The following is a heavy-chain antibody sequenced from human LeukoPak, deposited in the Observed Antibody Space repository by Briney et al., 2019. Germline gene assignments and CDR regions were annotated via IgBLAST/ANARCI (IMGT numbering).Heavy chain of an antibody. D-gene: IGHD6-19*01. CDR1: GYTLKNYG. CDR3: ARDPSNTSGWYIWFDF. CDR2: ISTYNGDT. Sequence: ASEKVSCKASGYTLKNYGISWVRQAPGPGLEWTGWISTYNGDTKHAQKVQGRLTLTADASTSTAYMELRGLRSDDTAVYYCARDPSNTSGWYIWFDFWGQGTLVTVSS. V-gene: IGHV1-18*04. J-gene: IGHJ5*01.